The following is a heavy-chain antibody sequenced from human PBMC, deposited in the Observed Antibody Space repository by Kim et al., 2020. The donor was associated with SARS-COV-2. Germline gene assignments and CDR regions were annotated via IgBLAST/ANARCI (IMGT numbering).Heavy chain of an antibody. D-gene: IGHD6-19*01. V-gene: IGHV3-30*04. CDR2: ISYDGSNK. CDR3: ARHDIPIAVAGNKYYYY. CDR1: GFTFSSYA. Sequence: GGSLRLSCAASGFTFSSYAMHWVRQAPGKGLEWVAVISYDGSNKYYVDSVKGRFTISRDNSKNTLYLQMNSLRAEDTAVYYCARHDIPIAVAGNKYYYY. J-gene: IGHJ6*01.